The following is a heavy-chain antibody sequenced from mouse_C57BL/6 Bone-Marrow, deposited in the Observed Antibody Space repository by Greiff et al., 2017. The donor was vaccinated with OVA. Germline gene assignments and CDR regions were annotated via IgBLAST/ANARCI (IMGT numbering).Heavy chain of an antibody. V-gene: IGHV5-9-1*02. CDR1: GFTFSSYA. J-gene: IGHJ4*01. Sequence: EVKLMESGEGLVKPGGSLKLSCAASGFTFSSYAMSWVRQTPEKRLEWVAYISSGGDYIYYADTVKGRFTISRDNARNTLYLQMSSLKSEDTTIYYCTRDGKLGSYAMDYWGQGTSVTVSS. D-gene: IGHD4-1*01. CDR3: TRDGKLGSYAMDY. CDR2: ISSGGDYI.